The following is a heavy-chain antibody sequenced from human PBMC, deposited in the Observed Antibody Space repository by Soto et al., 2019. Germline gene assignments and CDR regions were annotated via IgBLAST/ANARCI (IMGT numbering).Heavy chain of an antibody. CDR1: GDSVSSNSAS. V-gene: IGHV6-1*01. J-gene: IGHJ6*02. CDR3: ARGLCSGGSCYYYYYGMDV. CDR2: TYYRSKWYN. D-gene: IGHD2-15*01. Sequence: SQTLSLTCAISGDSVSSNSASWNWIRQSPSRGLEWLGRTYYRSKWYNDYAVSVKSRITINPDTSKNQFSLQLNSVTPEDTAVYYCARGLCSGGSCYYYYYGMDVWGQGTTVTVS.